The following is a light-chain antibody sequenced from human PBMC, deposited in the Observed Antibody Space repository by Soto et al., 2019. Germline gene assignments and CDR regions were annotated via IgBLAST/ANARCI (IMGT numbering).Light chain of an antibody. CDR3: SSYAGSNRV. CDR1: SSDVGGYNY. Sequence: QSVLTQPPSASGSPGQSVTISCTGNSSDVGGYNYVSWYQQHPGKAPKLMIYEVSKRPSGVPDRFSGSKSGNTASLTVSGLQAEDEADYYCSSYAGSNRVFGGGTKLTVL. V-gene: IGLV2-8*01. CDR2: EVS. J-gene: IGLJ2*01.